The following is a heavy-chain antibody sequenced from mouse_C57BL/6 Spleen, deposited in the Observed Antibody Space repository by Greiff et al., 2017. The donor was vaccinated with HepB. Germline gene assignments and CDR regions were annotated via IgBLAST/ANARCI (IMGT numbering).Heavy chain of an antibody. CDR2: ILPGSGST. Sequence: QVQLQQSGAELMKPGASVKLSCKATGYTFTGYWIEWVKQRPGHGLEWIGEILPGSGSTTYNEKFKGKATFTADTSSNTAYMQLSSLTTEDSAIYYCARFGYYVDYAMDYWGQGTSVTVSS. V-gene: IGHV1-9*01. J-gene: IGHJ4*01. D-gene: IGHD2-3*01. CDR3: ARFGYYVDYAMDY. CDR1: GYTFTGYW.